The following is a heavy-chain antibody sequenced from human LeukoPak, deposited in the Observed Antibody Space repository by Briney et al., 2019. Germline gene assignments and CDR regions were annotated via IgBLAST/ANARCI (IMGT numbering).Heavy chain of an antibody. Sequence: GGSLRLSCAASGFTFSSYGMHWVRQAPGKGLEWVAFIRYDGSNKYYADSVKGRFTISRDNSKNTLYLQMNSLRAEDTAIYYCAKAVKGRCSGRICYGFDYWGQGTLVSVSS. CDR3: AKAVKGRCSGRICYGFDY. CDR1: GFTFSSYG. V-gene: IGHV3-30*02. CDR2: IRYDGSNK. J-gene: IGHJ4*02. D-gene: IGHD2-15*01.